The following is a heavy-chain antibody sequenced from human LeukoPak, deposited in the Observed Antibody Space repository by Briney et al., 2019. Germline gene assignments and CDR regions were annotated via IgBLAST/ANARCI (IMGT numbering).Heavy chain of an antibody. J-gene: IGHJ6*02. Sequence: PSETLSLTCAVYGGSFSGYYWSWIRQPPGKGLEWIGEINHSGSTNYNPSLKSRVTISVDTSKNQFSLKLSSVTAADTAVYYCARHVYYYDSSGYSHYYYYYGMDVWGQGTTVTVSS. CDR2: INHSGST. CDR3: ARHVYYYDSSGYSHYYYYYGMDV. CDR1: GGSFSGYY. D-gene: IGHD3-22*01. V-gene: IGHV4-34*01.